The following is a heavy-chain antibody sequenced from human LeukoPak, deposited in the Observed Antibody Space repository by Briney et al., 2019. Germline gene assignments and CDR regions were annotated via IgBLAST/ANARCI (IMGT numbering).Heavy chain of an antibody. Sequence: ASLKVSCKASGYTFTDYYIHWVRQAPGQGLEWMGWINPNSGGTNYAQKFYVRVTMTRDTSITTAYMELSRLRSDDTAVFYCARSPHILTVENFDFWGQGTLVTVSS. V-gene: IGHV1-2*02. J-gene: IGHJ4*02. CDR3: ARSPHILTVENFDF. CDR2: INPNSGGT. CDR1: GYTFTDYY. D-gene: IGHD3-9*01.